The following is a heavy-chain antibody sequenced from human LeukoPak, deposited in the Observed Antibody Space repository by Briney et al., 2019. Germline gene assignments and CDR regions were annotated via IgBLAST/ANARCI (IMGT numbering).Heavy chain of an antibody. CDR2: IGGGGGDR. V-gene: IGHV3-23*01. Sequence: GGSLRLSCAVSGFTFSNHAMSWVRQAPGKGLEWVSTIGGGGGDRYYADSVKGRFTISRDNSKNTLYLQMNSLRAEDTAVYYCAKYTGRRAFDMWGQGTMVTVSS. D-gene: IGHD7-27*01. J-gene: IGHJ3*02. CDR3: AKYTGRRAFDM. CDR1: GFTFSNHA.